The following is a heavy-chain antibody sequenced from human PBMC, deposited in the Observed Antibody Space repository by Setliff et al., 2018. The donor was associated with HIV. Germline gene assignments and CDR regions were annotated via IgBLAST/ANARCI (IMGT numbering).Heavy chain of an antibody. CDR1: GYTFTGYY. V-gene: IGHV1-2*02. D-gene: IGHD6-6*01. J-gene: IGHJ1*01. CDR2: INPHSGDT. Sequence: ASVKVSCKASGYTFTGYYMHWVRQAPGQGLEWMGWINPHSGDTNYAQKFQDRVTMTRDTSTSTVYMELSSLRSEDTAVYYCARDPAPSSSASYFQHWGQGTPVTVSS. CDR3: ARDPAPSSSASYFQH.